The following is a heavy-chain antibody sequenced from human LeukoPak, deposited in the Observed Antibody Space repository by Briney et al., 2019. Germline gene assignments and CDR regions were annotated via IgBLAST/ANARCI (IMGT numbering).Heavy chain of an antibody. CDR3: ARDYDITWFDP. V-gene: IGHV1-18*01. CDR2: ISAYNGNT. CDR1: GYTFTGYG. D-gene: IGHD3-9*01. Sequence: GASVKVSCKASGYTFTGYGISWVRQAPGQGLEWMGWISAYNGNTDYAQNLQGRVTMTTDASTSTAYMELRSLRSDDTAVYYCARDYDITWFDPWGQGTLVTVSS. J-gene: IGHJ5*02.